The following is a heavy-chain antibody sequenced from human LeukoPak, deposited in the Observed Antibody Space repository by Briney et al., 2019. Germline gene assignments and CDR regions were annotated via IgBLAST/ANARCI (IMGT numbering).Heavy chain of an antibody. Sequence: SETLSLTCTVSGGSISSSSYYWGWIRQPPGKGLEWIAYIHSSGYTNYNPFLRSRVTISVDTSKNEFSLKVTSVTAADTAVYYCAQRQGPTSGSYDYFDPWGQGTLVTVSS. V-gene: IGHV4-61*05. CDR3: AQRQGPTSGSYDYFDP. J-gene: IGHJ5*02. CDR2: IHSSGYT. CDR1: GGSISSSSYY. D-gene: IGHD1-26*01.